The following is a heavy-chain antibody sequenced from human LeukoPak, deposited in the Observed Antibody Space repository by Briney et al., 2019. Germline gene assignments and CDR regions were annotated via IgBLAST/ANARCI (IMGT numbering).Heavy chain of an antibody. Sequence: PSQTLSLTCTVSGGSISSGSYYWSWIRQPAGKGLEWIGRIYTSGSTNYNPSLKSRVTMSVDTSKNQFSLKLSSVTAADTAVYYCARLYYYGSGSYYYHFDYWGQGTLVTVSS. J-gene: IGHJ4*02. CDR1: GGSISSGSYY. V-gene: IGHV4-61*02. CDR2: IYTSGST. CDR3: ARLYYYGSGSYYYHFDY. D-gene: IGHD3-10*01.